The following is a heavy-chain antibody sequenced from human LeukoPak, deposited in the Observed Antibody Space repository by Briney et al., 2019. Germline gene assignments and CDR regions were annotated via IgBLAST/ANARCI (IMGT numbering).Heavy chain of an antibody. Sequence: PGGSLRLSCAASGFTFSSYAMTWVRQAPGKGLEWVSAVSGSGGHTYYADSVKGRFTISRDNAKNSLYLQMNSLRAEDTAVYYCARVKSGYSYGPHYYYYYYMDVWGKGTTVTVSS. CDR3: ARVKSGYSYGPHYYYYYYMDV. V-gene: IGHV3-23*01. J-gene: IGHJ6*03. D-gene: IGHD5-18*01. CDR2: VSGSGGHT. CDR1: GFTFSSYA.